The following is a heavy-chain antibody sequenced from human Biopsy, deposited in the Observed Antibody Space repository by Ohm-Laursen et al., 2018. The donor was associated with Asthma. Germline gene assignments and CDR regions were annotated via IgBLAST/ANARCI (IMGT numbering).Heavy chain of an antibody. Sequence: SLRLSCAASGITFSTYGMHCVRQAPGKGLEWVSFIWYDGRKKTYADSVKGRFTISRDNSKNTLYLQMNSLRAEDTAVYYCERKIAARGSIGVWGQGTTVTVSS. CDR3: ERKIAARGSIGV. CDR2: IWYDGRKK. V-gene: IGHV3-33*01. D-gene: IGHD6-6*01. CDR1: GITFSTYG. J-gene: IGHJ6*02.